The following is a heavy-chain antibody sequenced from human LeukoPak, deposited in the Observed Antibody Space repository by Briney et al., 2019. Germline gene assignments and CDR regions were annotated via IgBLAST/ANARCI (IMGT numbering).Heavy chain of an antibody. Sequence: SETLSLTCTVSGSSISSGGYYWSWIRQHPGKGLEWIGYIHYSGSTYYNPSLKSRVTISVDTSKNQFSLKLSSVTAADTAVYYCARGLSYGDYDYWGQGTLVTVSS. CDR1: GSSISSGGYY. J-gene: IGHJ4*02. V-gene: IGHV4-31*03. CDR3: ARGLSYGDYDY. CDR2: IHYSGST. D-gene: IGHD4-17*01.